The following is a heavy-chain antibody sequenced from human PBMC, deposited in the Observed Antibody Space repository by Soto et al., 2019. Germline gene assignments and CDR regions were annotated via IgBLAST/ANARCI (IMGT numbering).Heavy chain of an antibody. V-gene: IGHV4-30-4*01. Sequence: SETLSLTCTVSGGSISSGDYYWSWIRQPPGKGLEWIGYIYYSGSTYYNPSLKSRVTISVDTSKNQFSLKLSSVTAADTAVYYCARTNIVVVPAAMYNWFDPWGQGTLVTVSS. CDR1: GGSISSGDYY. J-gene: IGHJ5*02. CDR3: ARTNIVVVPAAMYNWFDP. CDR2: IYYSGST. D-gene: IGHD2-2*01.